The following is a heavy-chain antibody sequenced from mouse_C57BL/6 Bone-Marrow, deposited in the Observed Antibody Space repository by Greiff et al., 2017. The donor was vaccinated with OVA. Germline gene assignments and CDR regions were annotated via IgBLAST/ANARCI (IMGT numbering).Heavy chain of an antibody. CDR2: INPNNGGT. CDR1: GYTFTDYN. J-gene: IGHJ1*03. V-gene: IGHV1-18*01. Sequence: EVQLQQSGPELVKPGASVKIPCKASGYTFTDYNMDWVKQSHGKSLEWIGDINPNNGGTIYNQKFKGKATLTVDKSSSTAYMELRSLTSEDTAVYYCARRLITTVVATGYWYFDVWGTGTTVTVSS. D-gene: IGHD1-1*01. CDR3: ARRLITTVVATGYWYFDV.